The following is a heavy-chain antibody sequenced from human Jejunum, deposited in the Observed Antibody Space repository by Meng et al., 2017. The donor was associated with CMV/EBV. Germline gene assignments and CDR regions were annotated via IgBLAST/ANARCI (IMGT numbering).Heavy chain of an antibody. J-gene: IGHJ4*02. D-gene: IGHD1-14*01. V-gene: IGHV3-23*01. CDR1: GFTFSSSA. CDR2: IGGSGGNT. CDR3: AKDRTVGY. Sequence: SFAASGFTFSSSAMSWVRQAPGKGLEWVSTIGGSGGNTYYADSVKGRFTISRDNSKNTQYLQMNSLRAEDTAVYYCAKDRTVGYWGQGTLVTVSS.